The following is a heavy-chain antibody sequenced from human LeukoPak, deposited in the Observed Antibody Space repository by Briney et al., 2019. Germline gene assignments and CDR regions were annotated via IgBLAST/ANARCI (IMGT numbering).Heavy chain of an antibody. CDR1: GGSISSYY. CDR2: IYYSGST. Sequence: SETLSLTYTVSGGSISSYYWNWIRQPPGKGLEWIGYIYYSGSTNYNPSLRSRVTISLDTSKNQFSLKLSSVTAADTALYYCARQSQGYCSSTSCHSWFDPWGQGTLVTVSS. CDR3: ARQSQGYCSSTSCHSWFDP. D-gene: IGHD2-2*01. V-gene: IGHV4-59*08. J-gene: IGHJ5*02.